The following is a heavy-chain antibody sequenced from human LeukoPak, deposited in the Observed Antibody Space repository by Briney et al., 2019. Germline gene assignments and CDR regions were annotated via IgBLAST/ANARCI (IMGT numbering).Heavy chain of an antibody. D-gene: IGHD4-17*01. CDR1: GFSFSSFA. CDR2: ITGGHYAT. V-gene: IGHV3-23*01. Sequence: GGSLRLPCAASGFSFSSFAMTWVRQAPGKGLEWVSSITGGHYATYNTDSVKGRFTISRDNAKNTLYLQMNSLRADDTAIYYCTKDPNGDYIGAFDPWGQGTLVTVSS. J-gene: IGHJ5*02. CDR3: TKDPNGDYIGAFDP.